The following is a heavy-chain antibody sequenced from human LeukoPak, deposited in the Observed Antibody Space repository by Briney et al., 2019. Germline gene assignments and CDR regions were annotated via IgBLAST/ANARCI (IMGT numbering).Heavy chain of an antibody. D-gene: IGHD6-19*01. V-gene: IGHV3-21*01. J-gene: IGHJ4*02. CDR3: ASGQWLVTFDY. CDR2: ISSSSSYI. CDR1: GFTFSSYS. Sequence: GGSLRLSCAASGFTFSSYSMNWVRQAPGKGLEWASSISSSSSYIYYADSVKGRFTISRDNAKNSLYLQMNSLRAEDTAVYYCASGQWLVTFDYWGQGTLVTVSS.